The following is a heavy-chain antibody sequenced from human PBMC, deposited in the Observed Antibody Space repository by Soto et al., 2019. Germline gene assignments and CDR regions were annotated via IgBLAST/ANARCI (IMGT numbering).Heavy chain of an antibody. Sequence: PSETLSLTCTVSGGSISSYYWSWIRQPPGKGLEWIGYIYYGGSTNYNPSLKSRVTISVDTSKNQFSLKLSSVTAADTAVYYCARRPKKAAYYFDYWGQGTLVTVSS. J-gene: IGHJ4*02. CDR1: GGSISSYY. D-gene: IGHD6-6*01. CDR3: ARRPKKAAYYFDY. CDR2: IYYGGST. V-gene: IGHV4-59*01.